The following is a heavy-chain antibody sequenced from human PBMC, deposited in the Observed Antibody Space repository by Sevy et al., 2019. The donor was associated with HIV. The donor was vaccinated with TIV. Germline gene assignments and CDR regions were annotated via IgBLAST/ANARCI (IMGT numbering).Heavy chain of an antibody. CDR1: GFTFSDYW. CDR3: ARVPDIVPHGGDDY. CDR2: INTDGSST. J-gene: IGHJ4*02. Sequence: GGSLRLSCAASGFTFSDYWMHWVRQAPGKGLVWVSRINTDGSSTTYADSVRGRFTISRDNAKNTLYLQMNSLRAEDTAVYFCARVPDIVPHGGDDYWGQGTLVTVSS. V-gene: IGHV3-74*01. D-gene: IGHD5-12*01.